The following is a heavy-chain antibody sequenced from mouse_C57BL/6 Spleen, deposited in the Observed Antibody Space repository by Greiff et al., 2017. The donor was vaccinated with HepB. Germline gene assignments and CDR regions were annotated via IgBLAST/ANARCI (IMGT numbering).Heavy chain of an antibody. CDR1: GYTFTSYW. V-gene: IGHV1-55*01. CDR3: ARETTVVTDY. J-gene: IGHJ2*01. D-gene: IGHD1-1*01. CDR2: IYPGSGST. Sequence: QVQLQQPGAELVKPGASVKMSCKASGYTFTSYWITWVKQRPGQGLEWIGDIYPGSGSTNYNEKFKSKATLTVDTSSRPAYMQLSSLTSEDSAVYYCARETTVVTDYWGQGTTLTVSS.